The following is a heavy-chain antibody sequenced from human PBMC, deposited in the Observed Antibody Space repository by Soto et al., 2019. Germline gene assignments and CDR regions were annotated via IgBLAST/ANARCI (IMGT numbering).Heavy chain of an antibody. D-gene: IGHD6-13*01. CDR3: AGARYSSSCYANVFFSYGIDV. CDR2: ISANNGNT. J-gene: IGHJ6*02. Sequence: ASVKVSCKASGYTFTTYGITWLRQAPGQGLACMGRISANNGNTNFAQKFQGRVTMTRDTSTSTVYMELSSLTPEDTTVYYCAGARYSSSCYANVFFSYGIDVWGQGTTVTVSS. V-gene: IGHV1-18*01. CDR1: GYTFTTYG.